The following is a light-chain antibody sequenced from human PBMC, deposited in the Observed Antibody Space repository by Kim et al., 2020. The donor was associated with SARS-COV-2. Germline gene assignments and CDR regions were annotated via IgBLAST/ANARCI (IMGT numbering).Light chain of an antibody. Sequence: GPSITRPCTGTSSDVGGYNYVSWYQQHPGKAPKLMIHDVSKRPSGVSNRFSGSKSGNTASLTISGLQAEDEADYYCNSYTSSNTLVFATGTKVTVL. CDR3: NSYTSSNTLV. CDR2: DVS. J-gene: IGLJ1*01. V-gene: IGLV2-14*03. CDR1: SSDVGGYNY.